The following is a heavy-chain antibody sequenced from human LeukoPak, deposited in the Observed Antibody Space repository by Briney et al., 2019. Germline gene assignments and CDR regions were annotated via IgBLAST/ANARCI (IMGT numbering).Heavy chain of an antibody. CDR2: IGTSSGTI. J-gene: IGHJ4*02. CDR1: GFIFSTYS. CDR3: ARDGSGSGWYGDYFDY. Sequence: GGSLRLSCAASGFIFSTYSMNWVRQAPGKGLEWVSYIGTSSGTIYYADSVKGRFTISRDIAKNSLYLQMNSLRAEDTAVYYCARDGSGSGWYGDYFDYWGQGTLVTVSS. D-gene: IGHD6-19*01. V-gene: IGHV3-48*01.